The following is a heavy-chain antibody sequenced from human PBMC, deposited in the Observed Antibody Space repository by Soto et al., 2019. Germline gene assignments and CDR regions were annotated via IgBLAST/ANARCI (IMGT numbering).Heavy chain of an antibody. J-gene: IGHJ4*02. Sequence: EVQLLESGGGLVQPGGSLRLSCAASGFTFSSYAMSWVRQAPGKGLEWASAISGSGGSTYYADSVKGRFTNSRDNSKNTRYLQMHVLRAEETAVYYCAKAGSVITVVRGVIPGYFDCWGQGTLVTVSS. CDR2: ISGSGGST. CDR1: GFTFSSYA. CDR3: AKAGSVITVVRGVIPGYFDC. D-gene: IGHD3-10*01. V-gene: IGHV3-23*01.